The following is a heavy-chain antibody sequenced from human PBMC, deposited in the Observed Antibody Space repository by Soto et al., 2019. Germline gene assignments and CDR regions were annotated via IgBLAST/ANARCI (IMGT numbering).Heavy chain of an antibody. CDR3: ARNGREYYDFWSGYYLYYGMDV. D-gene: IGHD3-3*01. V-gene: IGHV4-34*01. Sequence: SETLSLTCAVYGGSFSGYYWSWIRQPPGKGLEWIGEINHSGSTNYNPSLKSRVTISVDTSKNQFSLKLSSVTAADTAVYYCARNGREYYDFWSGYYLYYGMDVWGQGSTVT. J-gene: IGHJ6*02. CDR2: INHSGST. CDR1: GGSFSGYY.